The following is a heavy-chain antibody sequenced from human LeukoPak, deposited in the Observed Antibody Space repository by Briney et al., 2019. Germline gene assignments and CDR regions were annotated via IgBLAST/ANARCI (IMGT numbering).Heavy chain of an antibody. V-gene: IGHV6-1*01. CDR2: TFYGFNWYN. CDR3: AKGLLWFDS. CDR1: GDSVSNNSAA. J-gene: IGHJ5*01. Sequence: SQTLSLTCGISGDSVSNNSAAWNWIRQSPSRGLEWLGMTFYGFNWYNDSAISVKSRITVNPDTSKNQFSLQLKSVTPEDTAVYYCAKGLLWFDSWGQGTLVTVSS.